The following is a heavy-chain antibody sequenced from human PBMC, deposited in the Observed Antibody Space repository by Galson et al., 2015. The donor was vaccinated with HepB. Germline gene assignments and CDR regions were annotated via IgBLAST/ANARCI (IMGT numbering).Heavy chain of an antibody. D-gene: IGHD3-22*01. Sequence: SLRLSCAASGFTFGDYTMTWFRQAPGKGLEWVGLIRDKGYSAATEYAASVKGRFTISRGDSKSIAYLQMNNLKIEDTAVYYCTRAPYDSSGYISFDYWGQGTLVTVSS. J-gene: IGHJ4*02. CDR1: GFTFGDYT. V-gene: IGHV3-49*03. CDR3: TRAPYDSSGYISFDY. CDR2: IRDKGYSAAT.